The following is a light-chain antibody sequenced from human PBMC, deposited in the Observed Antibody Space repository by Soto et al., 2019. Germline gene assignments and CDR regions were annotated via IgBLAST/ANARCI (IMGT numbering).Light chain of an antibody. CDR1: QSVRTF. Sequence: EIVLTQSPATLSLSPGERAILSCRASQSVRTFFAWYQQKPGQAPTLLIYDASERATGIPARFSGSGSGTDFTLTISSLEPEDFAVYYCQHRFNWPLTFGGGTTVELK. CDR3: QHRFNWPLT. CDR2: DAS. V-gene: IGKV3-11*01. J-gene: IGKJ4*01.